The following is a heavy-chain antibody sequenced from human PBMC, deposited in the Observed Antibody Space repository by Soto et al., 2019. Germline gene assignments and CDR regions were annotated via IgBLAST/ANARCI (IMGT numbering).Heavy chain of an antibody. V-gene: IGHV1-2*02. J-gene: IGHJ4*02. Sequence: ASVKVSCKASGYTFTGYYMHWVRKAPGQGLEWMGWINPNSGGTNYAQKFQGRVTMTRDTSISTAYMELSRLRSDDTAVYYCARSAHYYDSSGYSYWGQGTLVTVSS. CDR2: INPNSGGT. D-gene: IGHD3-22*01. CDR3: ARSAHYYDSSGYSY. CDR1: GYTFTGYY.